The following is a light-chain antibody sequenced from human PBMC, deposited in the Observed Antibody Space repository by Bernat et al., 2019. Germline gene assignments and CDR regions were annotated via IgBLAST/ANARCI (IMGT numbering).Light chain of an antibody. CDR2: EVS. J-gene: IGKJ1*01. CDR3: VKTKRLWT. CDR1: QSLLHSNGYNY. V-gene: IGKV2D-29*02. Sequence: DIVMTQSPLSLPVTPGEPAAISCRSSQSLLHSNGYNYLDWYLQKPGQSPQLLISEVSNRFSGVPDRFSGSGSGTDFALKISRLEAEDVGVYYCVKTKRLWTFGQGTKVELK.